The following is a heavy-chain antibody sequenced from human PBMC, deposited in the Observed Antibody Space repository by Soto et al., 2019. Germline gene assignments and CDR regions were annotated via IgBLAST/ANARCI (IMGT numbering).Heavy chain of an antibody. J-gene: IGHJ5*02. CDR2: IKQDGSEE. V-gene: IGHV3-7*03. D-gene: IGHD6-6*01. CDR3: ARDPGLRLARIRGLGWFDP. Sequence: EMQLVESGGGLVQPGGSLRLACTASGFTFSGYWMNWVRRAPGKGLEWVARIKQDGSEEHYVDSVKGRFTISRDNANNSVYLQMNSLRAEDTAVYYCARDPGLRLARIRGLGWFDPWGQGVLVTVSS. CDR1: GFTFSGYW.